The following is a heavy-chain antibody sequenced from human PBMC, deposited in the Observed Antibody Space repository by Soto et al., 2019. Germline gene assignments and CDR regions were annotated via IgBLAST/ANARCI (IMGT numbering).Heavy chain of an antibody. Sequence: EVQLVQSGAEVKKPGESLKISCKVSGYTFTSCWIGWMRQMPGKGLESMGIIDPGDSDTRYSPSFQGQVTISVDKSISTACLQWTSLKASDTAMYYCARSREGYNSLFDYWGQGTLVTVSS. CDR2: IDPGDSDT. CDR1: GYTFTSCW. D-gene: IGHD5-12*01. V-gene: IGHV5-51*01. J-gene: IGHJ4*02. CDR3: ARSREGYNSLFDY.